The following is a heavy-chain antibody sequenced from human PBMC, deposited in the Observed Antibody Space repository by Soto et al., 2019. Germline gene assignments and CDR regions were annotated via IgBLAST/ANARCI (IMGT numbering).Heavy chain of an antibody. V-gene: IGHV4-39*01. J-gene: IGHJ4*02. CDR1: GGSISSSSYY. Sequence: QLQLQESGPGLVKPSETLSLTCTVSGGSISSSSYYWGWIRQPPGKGLEWIGSIYYSGSTYYNPSLKSRVTISVDTSKNQFSLKLSSVTAADTAVYYCATSRATVTNPHYWGQGTLVTVSS. CDR3: ATSRATVTNPHY. CDR2: IYYSGST. D-gene: IGHD4-17*01.